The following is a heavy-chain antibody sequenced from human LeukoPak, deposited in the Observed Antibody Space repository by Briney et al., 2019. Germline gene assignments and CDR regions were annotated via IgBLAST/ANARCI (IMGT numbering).Heavy chain of an antibody. CDR2: IYHSGST. CDR1: GGSISSSNW. V-gene: IGHV4-4*02. Sequence: SGTLSLTCAVSGGSISSSNWWSWVRQPPGKGLERIGEIYHSGSTNYNPSLKSRVTISVDKSKNQFSLKLSSVTAADTAVYYCARDLAAGTLNFDYWGQGTLVTVSS. D-gene: IGHD6-13*01. J-gene: IGHJ4*02. CDR3: ARDLAAGTLNFDY.